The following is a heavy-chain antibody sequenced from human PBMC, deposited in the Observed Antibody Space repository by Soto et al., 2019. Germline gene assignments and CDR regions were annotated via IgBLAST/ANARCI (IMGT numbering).Heavy chain of an antibody. Sequence: GGSLRLSCSASGFAFSDYHMSWIRQAPGKGLEWVSFISPDGGTLHYADSVKGRFTISRDNRKNSLYLQMDNVRAEDTAVYYCLRPYYFDFWGQGTLVTVSS. CDR1: GFAFSDYH. V-gene: IGHV3-11*01. CDR3: LRPYYFDF. CDR2: ISPDGGTL. J-gene: IGHJ4*02.